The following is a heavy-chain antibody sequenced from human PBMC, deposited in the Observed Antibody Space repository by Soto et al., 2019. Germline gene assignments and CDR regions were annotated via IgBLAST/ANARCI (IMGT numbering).Heavy chain of an antibody. J-gene: IGHJ4*02. Sequence: QVHLVQSGAEVKKPGASVKVSCKAAGYTFTDYYIHWVRQAPGQGLEWMGWINPKSGGTNYAQKFQGRVTMTRDTSISTAYVELSRLTSDDTAFYYCARVQGLVGARGHFDYWGQGTLVAVSS. V-gene: IGHV1-2*02. D-gene: IGHD1-26*01. CDR3: ARVQGLVGARGHFDY. CDR1: GYTFTDYY. CDR2: INPKSGGT.